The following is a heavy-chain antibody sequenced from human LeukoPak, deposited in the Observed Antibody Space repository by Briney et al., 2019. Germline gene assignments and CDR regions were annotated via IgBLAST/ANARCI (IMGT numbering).Heavy chain of an antibody. D-gene: IGHD2-2*01. CDR1: GFTFSSYA. J-gene: IGHJ4*02. CDR2: VSYDGSNK. CDR3: AKVFAVVPAAALDS. Sequence: GGSLRLSCAASGFTFSSYAMHWVRQAPGKGLEWVAVVSYDGSNKYYADSVKGRFTISRDNSKNTLYLQMNSLRAEDTAVYYCAKVFAVVPAAALDSWGQGTLVTVSS. V-gene: IGHV3-30-3*01.